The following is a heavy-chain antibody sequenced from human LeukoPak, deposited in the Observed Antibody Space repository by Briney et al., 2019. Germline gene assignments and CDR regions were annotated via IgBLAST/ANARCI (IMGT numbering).Heavy chain of an antibody. CDR2: ISSSSSNI. J-gene: IGHJ4*02. Sequence: GGSLRLSCAASGFAFSSYNMNWVRQAPGKGLEWVSSISSSSSNIYYADSVKGRFTISRDNAKNSLYLQMNSLRAEDTAVYYCARVEVGYWGQGTLVTVSS. CDR1: GFAFSSYN. D-gene: IGHD3-10*01. CDR3: ARVEVGY. V-gene: IGHV3-21*01.